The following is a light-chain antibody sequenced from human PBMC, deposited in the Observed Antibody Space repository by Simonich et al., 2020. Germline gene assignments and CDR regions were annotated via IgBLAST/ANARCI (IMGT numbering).Light chain of an antibody. V-gene: IGKV1-33*01. Sequence: DIPMTQSPSSLSASVGDRVTSTCQARQDISNYLNWYQPKPVKAPKLLIYDASNLETGVPSRFSGSGSGTDFTFTISSLQPEAIATYYCQQYDNLPYTFGQGTKLEIK. CDR3: QQYDNLPYT. CDR2: DAS. J-gene: IGKJ2*01. CDR1: QDISNY.